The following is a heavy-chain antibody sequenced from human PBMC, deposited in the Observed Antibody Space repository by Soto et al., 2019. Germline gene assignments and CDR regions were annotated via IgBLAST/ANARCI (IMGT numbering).Heavy chain of an antibody. Sequence: QVQLVESGGGLVKPGGSLRLSCAASGFTFSDYYMSWIRQAPGKGLEWVSYISSSSSYTNYADSVKGRFTISRDNAKNSLYLQMNSLRAEDTAVYYCARGVRGSYLGSDAFDIWGQGTMVTVSS. J-gene: IGHJ3*02. D-gene: IGHD1-26*01. CDR2: ISSSSSYT. CDR3: ARGVRGSYLGSDAFDI. CDR1: GFTFSDYY. V-gene: IGHV3-11*06.